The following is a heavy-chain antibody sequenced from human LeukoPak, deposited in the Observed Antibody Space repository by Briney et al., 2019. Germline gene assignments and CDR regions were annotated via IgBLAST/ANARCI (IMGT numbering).Heavy chain of an antibody. CDR1: GYTFTDYG. J-gene: IGHJ4*02. D-gene: IGHD4-17*01. V-gene: IGHV1-18*01. CDR2: ISGYNGDT. CDR3: ARKAYGDYAQNDY. Sequence: ASVKVSCKASGYTFTDYGINWVRQAPGQGLEWMGWISGYNGDTKYAQRLQGRVTKTTDTSTSTAYMELRSLRSDDTAVYYCARKAYGDYAQNDYWGQGTLVTVSS.